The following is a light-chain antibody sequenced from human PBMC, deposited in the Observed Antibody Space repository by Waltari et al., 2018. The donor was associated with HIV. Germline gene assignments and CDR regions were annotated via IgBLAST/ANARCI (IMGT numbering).Light chain of an antibody. CDR3: QSYDTSLSAWV. CDR2: KNK. J-gene: IGLJ2*01. V-gene: IGLV1-40*03. Sequence: QSVLTQPPSISGAPGQRITVSCSGTSSNIGAGYDVHWYQQLPGTAPKLLLYKNKNRPSGVPDRLSASKSDASASLAITGLQAADEGDYFCQSYDTSLSAWVFGGGTRLTVL. CDR1: SSNIGAGYD.